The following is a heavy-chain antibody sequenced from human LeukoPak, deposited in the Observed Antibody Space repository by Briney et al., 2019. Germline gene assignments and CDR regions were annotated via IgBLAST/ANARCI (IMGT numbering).Heavy chain of an antibody. CDR3: ARGDYYGSQNYTFDI. CDR1: GFTFRVYE. J-gene: IGHJ3*02. V-gene: IGHV3-48*03. CDR2: ISDRGDTI. D-gene: IGHD3-10*01. Sequence: GGSLRLSCAASGFTFRVYEMQWVRQAPGKGLEWVSYISDRGDTIYYADSVKGRFTISRDNARNSLYLQMNSLRSEDTALYYCARGDYYGSQNYTFDIWGQGTMVTVSS.